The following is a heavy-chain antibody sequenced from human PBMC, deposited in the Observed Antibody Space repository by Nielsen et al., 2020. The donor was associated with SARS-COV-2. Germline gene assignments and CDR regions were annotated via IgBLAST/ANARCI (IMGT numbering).Heavy chain of an antibody. D-gene: IGHD1-26*01. CDR3: ARGAWLDP. Sequence: ASVKVSCKASGYTFFSYDMHWVRQAPGQGLEWMGVIYPSVGSTIYAQKFQGRVSMTRDTSTSTVSMELRSLRSEDTAVYYCARGAWLDPWGQGTLVSVSS. CDR1: GYTFFSYD. CDR2: IYPSVGST. J-gene: IGHJ5*02. V-gene: IGHV1-46*01.